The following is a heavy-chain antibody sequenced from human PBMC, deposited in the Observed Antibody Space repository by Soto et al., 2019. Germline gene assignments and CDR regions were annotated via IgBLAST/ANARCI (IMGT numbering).Heavy chain of an antibody. D-gene: IGHD4-17*01. CDR3: ARDRLRKSGFDP. V-gene: IGHV3-7*01. J-gene: IGHJ5*02. CDR2: IKQDGSDK. CDR1: GFTFGTYW. Sequence: EVQLVESGGDLVQPGGSLRLSCAASGFTFGTYWMSWVRQAPGMGLEWVANIKQDGSDKNYVDSVRGRFTISRDNAKSSLYLQMNSLRAEDTAVYFCARDRLRKSGFDPWGQGTLVTVSS.